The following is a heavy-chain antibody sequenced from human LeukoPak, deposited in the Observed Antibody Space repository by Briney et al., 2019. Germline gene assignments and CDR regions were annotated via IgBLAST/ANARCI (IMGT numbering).Heavy chain of an antibody. CDR2: INPNSGGT. CDR1: RYTFTDYY. J-gene: IGHJ4*02. Sequence: ASVKVSCKASRYTFTDYYMHWVRQAPGQGLEWMGWINPNSGGTYYAQKFQGRVTMSRDTSISTAYMELSSLRSDDTAVYYCARDNYNWGNDYWGQGTLVTVSS. D-gene: IGHD3-16*01. CDR3: ARDNYNWGNDY. V-gene: IGHV1-2*02.